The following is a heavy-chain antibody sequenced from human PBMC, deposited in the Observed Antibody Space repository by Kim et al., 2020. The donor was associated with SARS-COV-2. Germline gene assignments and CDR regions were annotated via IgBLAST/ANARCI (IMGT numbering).Heavy chain of an antibody. CDR1: GGSISSYY. CDR2: IYYSGST. J-gene: IGHJ3*02. V-gene: IGHV4-59*01. CDR3: ATGFIVGTAFDI. Sequence: SETLSLTCTVSGGSISSYYWSWIRQPPETGLEWIGYIYYSGSTNYNPSLKSRITISVDTSKNKFSLKLSSVTASDTAVYYCATGFIVGTAFDIWGQGTMVTVSS. D-gene: IGHD5-12*01.